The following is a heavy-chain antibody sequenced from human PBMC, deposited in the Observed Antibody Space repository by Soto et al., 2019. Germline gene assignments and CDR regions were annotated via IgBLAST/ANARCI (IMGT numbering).Heavy chain of an antibody. CDR2: IYHSGST. J-gene: IGHJ4*02. V-gene: IGHV4-30-2*01. CDR1: GGSISSGGYS. CDR3: ASQPYSNYAKLHYFDY. Sequence: PSETLSLTCAVSGGSISSGGYSWSWIRQPPGKGLEWIGYIYHSGSTYYNPSLKSRVTISVDRSKNQFSLKLSSVTAADTAVYYCASQPYSNYAKLHYFDYWGQGTLVTVSS. D-gene: IGHD4-4*01.